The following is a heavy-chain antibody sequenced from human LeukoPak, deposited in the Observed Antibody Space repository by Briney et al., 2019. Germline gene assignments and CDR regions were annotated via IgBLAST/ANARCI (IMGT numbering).Heavy chain of an antibody. J-gene: IGHJ6*02. V-gene: IGHV4-59*01. CDR1: GGSISSYY. D-gene: IGHD6-19*01. CDR3: ARGPYSSGWYLSNYYYYGMDV. CDR2: IYYSGST. Sequence: SETLSLTCTVSGGSISSYYWSWIRQPPGEGLEWIGYIYYSGSTNYNPSLKSRVTISVDTSKNQFSLKLSSVTAADTAVYYCARGPYSSGWYLSNYYYYGMDVWGQGTTVTVSS.